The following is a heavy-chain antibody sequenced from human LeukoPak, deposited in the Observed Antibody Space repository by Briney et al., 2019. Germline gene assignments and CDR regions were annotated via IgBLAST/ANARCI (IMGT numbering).Heavy chain of an antibody. CDR3: AQPPHKGGGH. CDR1: GFTVSSNY. Sequence: GRSLRLSCAASGFTVSSNYMSWVRQAPGKGLEWVAVISYDGSNKYYADSVKGRFTISRDNSKNTLYLQMNSLRAEDTAVYYCAQPPHKGGGHWGQGTLVTVSS. J-gene: IGHJ4*02. CDR2: ISYDGSNK. V-gene: IGHV3-30*03. D-gene: IGHD3-16*01.